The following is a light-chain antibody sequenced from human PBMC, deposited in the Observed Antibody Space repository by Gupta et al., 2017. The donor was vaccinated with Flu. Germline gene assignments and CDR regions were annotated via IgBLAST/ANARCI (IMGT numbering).Light chain of an antibody. CDR3: AARDDSLDGPV. CDR1: SSNIGSNT. CDR2: SNN. J-gene: IGLJ2*01. Sequence: SSSNIGSNTVTWYQQFPGTAPHLVIYSNNQRPSGVPDRFSGSKSGTSASLAISGRQSEDEADYFCAARDDSLDGPVFGGGTKLTVL. V-gene: IGLV1-44*01.